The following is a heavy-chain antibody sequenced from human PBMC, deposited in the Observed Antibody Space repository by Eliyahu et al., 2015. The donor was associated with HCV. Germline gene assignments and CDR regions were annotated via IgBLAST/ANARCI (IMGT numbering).Heavy chain of an antibody. D-gene: IGHD3-10*01. Sequence: EVQLVESGGVLVXPGGSLRLSCAASGFTFXTAWMXWVRQAPGKGLEWIGRIKXKTDGGTTDYAAPVKGRFTISRDDSKSTLYLQMNSLKTEDTAVYYCTTGAPGGFDYYLDVWGQGTTVTVSS. V-gene: IGHV3-15*01. CDR1: GFTFXTAW. CDR2: IKXKTDGGTT. CDR3: TTGAPGGFDYYLDV. J-gene: IGHJ6*03.